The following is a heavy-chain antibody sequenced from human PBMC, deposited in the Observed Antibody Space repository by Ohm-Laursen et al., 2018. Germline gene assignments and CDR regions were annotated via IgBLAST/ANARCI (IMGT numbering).Heavy chain of an antibody. J-gene: IGHJ4*02. CDR2: ISWNSGSI. Sequence: SLRLSCSASGFTVSTNYMNWVRQAPGKGLEWVSGISWNSGSIGYADSVKGRFTISRDNAKNSLYLQMNSLRAEDTAVYYCARDQGWVDYWGQGTLVTVSS. CDR1: GFTVSTNY. D-gene: IGHD6-19*01. V-gene: IGHV3-48*04. CDR3: ARDQGWVDY.